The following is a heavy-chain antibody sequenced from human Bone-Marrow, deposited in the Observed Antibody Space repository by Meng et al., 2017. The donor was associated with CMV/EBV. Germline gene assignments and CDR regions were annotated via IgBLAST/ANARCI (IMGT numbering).Heavy chain of an antibody. V-gene: IGHV3-23*01. CDR2: ISGSGGST. CDR3: AKPGYDFWSGYYNGRRGQYYYYGMDV. J-gene: IGHJ6*02. D-gene: IGHD3-3*01. CDR1: GFTFSSYA. Sequence: GESLKISCAASGFTFSSYAMSWVRQAPGKGLEWVSAISGSGGSTYYADSVKGRFTISRDNSKNTLYLQMNSLRAEDTAVYYCAKPGYDFWSGYYNGRRGQYYYYGMDVWGQGTTVTVSS.